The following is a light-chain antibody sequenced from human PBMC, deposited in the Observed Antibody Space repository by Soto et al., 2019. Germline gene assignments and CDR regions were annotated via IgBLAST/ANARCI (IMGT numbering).Light chain of an antibody. Sequence: EIVLKQSPGTLSLSPGERASLACRASQSVSSSYLAWYQQKPGQAPRLLIYGASSRATGIPDRFSGSGSGTDFTLTISRLEPEDFAVYYCQQYGSSLTWTFGQGTKVDI. V-gene: IGKV3-20*01. J-gene: IGKJ1*01. CDR2: GAS. CDR1: QSVSSSY. CDR3: QQYGSSLTWT.